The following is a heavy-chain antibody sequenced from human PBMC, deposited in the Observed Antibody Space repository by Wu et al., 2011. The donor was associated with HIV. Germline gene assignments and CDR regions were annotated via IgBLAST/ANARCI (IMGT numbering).Heavy chain of an antibody. D-gene: IGHD3-10*01. V-gene: IGHV1-24*01. Sequence: QVQLVQSGAEVKKPGASVKVSCKVSGYTLTELSMHWVRQAPGKGLEWMGGFDPEDGETIYAQKFQGRVTMVADTSLDTAYMQLTSLRSEDTAVFYCARQIRGLNEFDVWGQGTLVTVSS. J-gene: IGHJ4*02. CDR1: GYTLTELS. CDR3: ARQIRGLNEFDV. CDR2: FDPEDGET.